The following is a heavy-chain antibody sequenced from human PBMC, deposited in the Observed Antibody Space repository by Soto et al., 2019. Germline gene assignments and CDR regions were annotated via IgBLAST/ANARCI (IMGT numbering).Heavy chain of an antibody. J-gene: IGHJ4*02. D-gene: IGHD5-12*01. CDR3: ARGRKGGLRLTFFDC. CDR1: GDTFSSYA. CDR2: IIPIFGTS. Sequence: QVQLVQSGAEVQKPGSSVKVSCQASGDTFSSYAFSWVRHAPGQGLEWMGGIIPIFGTSNYAQNSQGRILITANDSTRTDYMELNSLKSNDTAIYCCARGRKGGLRLTFFDCWGPGTLVTVTS. V-gene: IGHV1-69*01.